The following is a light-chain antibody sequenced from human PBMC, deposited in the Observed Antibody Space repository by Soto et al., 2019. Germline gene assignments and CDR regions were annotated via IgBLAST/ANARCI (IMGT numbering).Light chain of an antibody. J-gene: IGLJ1*01. V-gene: IGLV3-25*02. CDR1: LLSKQY. Sequence: SYELTQPPSVSVSPGQTARITCSGNLLSKQYAYWYQQRPGQAPLLVMSKDTERPSGIPDRFSGSSSGSTATLTISGAQAEDEADYYCQSANSSGIYVFGSGTKLTVL. CDR2: KDT. CDR3: QSANSSGIYV.